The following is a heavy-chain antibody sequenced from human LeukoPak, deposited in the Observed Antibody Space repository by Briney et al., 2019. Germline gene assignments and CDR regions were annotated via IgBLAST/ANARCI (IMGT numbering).Heavy chain of an antibody. V-gene: IGHV3-48*01. CDR2: ISTSSSTI. CDR1: GFSFSTYS. Sequence: GGSLRLSCAASGFSFSTYSMNWVRQAPGKGLEWLSYISTSSSTINYADSVKGRFTISRDNAENSLYLQMNSLRVEDTAVYFCVKDEVGGALNYWGQGTLVTVSS. CDR3: VKDEVGGALNY. J-gene: IGHJ4*02. D-gene: IGHD3-16*01.